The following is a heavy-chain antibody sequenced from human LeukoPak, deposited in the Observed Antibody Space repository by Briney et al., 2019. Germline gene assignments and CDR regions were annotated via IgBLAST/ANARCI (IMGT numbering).Heavy chain of an antibody. Sequence: GGSLRLSCAASGNYWMHWVRQAPGKGLLWVSHINSDGSWTTYADSVKGRFTISKDNAKNTVYLQMNSLRAEDAAVYYCVSFYETYWGRGTLVTVSS. V-gene: IGHV3-74*01. J-gene: IGHJ4*02. CDR1: GNYW. CDR3: VSFYETY. D-gene: IGHD2-2*01. CDR2: INSDGSWT.